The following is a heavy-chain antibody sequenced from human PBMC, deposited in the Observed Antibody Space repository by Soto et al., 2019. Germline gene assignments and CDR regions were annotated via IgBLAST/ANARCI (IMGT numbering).Heavy chain of an antibody. CDR3: AKDAHGYTFV. CDR1: GFTFNNYG. Sequence: PGGSLRLSCAASGFTFNNYGMTWVRQAPGRGLEWASTIYSSGAYTYYAESVKGRFTISRDNSKNTVYLQMNSLRADDTAVYYCAKDAHGYTFVWGQGTTVTVSS. CDR2: IYSSGAYT. V-gene: IGHV3-23*01. J-gene: IGHJ6*02. D-gene: IGHD5-18*01.